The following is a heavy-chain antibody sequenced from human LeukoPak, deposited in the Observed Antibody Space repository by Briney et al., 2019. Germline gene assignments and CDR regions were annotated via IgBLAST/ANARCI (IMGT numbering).Heavy chain of an antibody. CDR2: INPNSGGT. J-gene: IGHJ4*02. CDR1: GYTFTGYY. V-gene: IGHV1-2*02. Sequence: GASVKVSCKASGYTFTGYYMRWVRQAPGQGLEWMGWINPNSGGTNYAQKFQGRVTMTRDTSISTAYMELSRLRSDDTAVYYCASSRTHFDYDSSGYDYWGQGTLVTVSS. CDR3: ASSRTHFDYDSSGYDY. D-gene: IGHD3-22*01.